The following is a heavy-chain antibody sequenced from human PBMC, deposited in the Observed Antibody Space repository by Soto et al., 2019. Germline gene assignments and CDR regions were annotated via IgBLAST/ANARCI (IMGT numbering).Heavy chain of an antibody. V-gene: IGHV3-48*01. D-gene: IGHD3-9*01. J-gene: IGHJ3*02. CDR2: ISSSSSTI. CDR3: ARDGGIRYFDWLTPPHAFDI. CDR1: GFTFSSYS. Sequence: EVQLVESGGGLVQPGGSLRLSCAASGFTFSSYSVNGVRQAPVKGLEWVSYISSSSSTIYYADSVKGRFTISRDNAKNSLYLQMNSLRAEDTAVYYCARDGGIRYFDWLTPPHAFDIWGQGTMVTVSS.